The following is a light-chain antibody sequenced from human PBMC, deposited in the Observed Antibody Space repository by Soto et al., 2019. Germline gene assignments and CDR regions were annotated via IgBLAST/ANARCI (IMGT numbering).Light chain of an antibody. J-gene: IGLJ3*02. CDR1: SSDVGGYDY. CDR3: SSYAGGNKV. V-gene: IGLV2-8*01. Sequence: QSALTQPPSASGSPGQSVTISCTGTSSDVGGYDYVSWYQQHPGKAPKLMIYEVNKRPSEVPDRFSGSKSGSTASLTVSVLQGEDVADYYCSSYAGGNKVFGGGTKRTVV. CDR2: EVN.